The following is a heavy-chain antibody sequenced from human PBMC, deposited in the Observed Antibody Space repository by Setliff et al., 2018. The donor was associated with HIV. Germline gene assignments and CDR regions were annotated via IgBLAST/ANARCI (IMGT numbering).Heavy chain of an antibody. D-gene: IGHD3-10*01. CDR1: GGSISISNSY. Sequence: SETLSLTCSVSGGSISISNSYWSWIRQPPNKGPEWIGDIFPTGTTNYNPSLQSRVTLSIGTSESQFSLRLTSVTAADTAVYFCARLRLTMDYFDRWGQGMLVTVS. CDR3: ARLRLTMDYFDR. CDR2: IFPTGTT. J-gene: IGHJ4*02. V-gene: IGHV4-61*05.